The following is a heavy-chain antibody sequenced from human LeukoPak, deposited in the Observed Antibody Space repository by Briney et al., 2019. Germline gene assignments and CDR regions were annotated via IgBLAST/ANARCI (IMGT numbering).Heavy chain of an antibody. V-gene: IGHV3-30*01. CDR2: ISYDGSNK. J-gene: IGHJ4*02. Sequence: PGRSLRLSCAASGFTFSSYAMHWVRQTPGKGLEWVAVISYDGSNKYYADSAKGRFTISRDNSKNTLYLQMNSLRAEDTAMYYCARVFGGAAAGNMAFDYWGQGTLVTVSS. CDR3: ARVFGGAAAGNMAFDY. D-gene: IGHD6-13*01. CDR1: GFTFSSYA.